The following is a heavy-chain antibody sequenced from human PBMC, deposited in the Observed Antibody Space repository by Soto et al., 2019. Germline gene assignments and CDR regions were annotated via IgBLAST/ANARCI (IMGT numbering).Heavy chain of an antibody. Sequence: QVQLVESGGGVVQPGRSLRLSCVASGFTFSSYAMQWVRQAPGKGLEWVTLISYDGGNKYYADSVKGRFTISRDNSKNTLDLQMNSLRAEDTAVYYCAGGVTGIQLGDWGQGNLVTVSS. CDR1: GFTFSSYA. J-gene: IGHJ4*02. CDR3: AGGVTGIQLGD. V-gene: IGHV3-30-3*01. CDR2: ISYDGGNK. D-gene: IGHD1-1*01.